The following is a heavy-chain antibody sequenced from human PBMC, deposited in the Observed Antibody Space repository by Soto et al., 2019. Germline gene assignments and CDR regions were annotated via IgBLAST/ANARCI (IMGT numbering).Heavy chain of an antibody. D-gene: IGHD3-10*02. Sequence: GESLTISCEASGFTISECSMNWVRQAPGKGLEWLAYITIRTGNVLYADSVRGRFTISADNAENSVILQMNSLRDEDSAVYFCVRGRDLYRDMFHADLWGQGTLVTVSS. CDR2: ITIRTGNV. CDR1: GFTISECS. J-gene: IGHJ4*01. CDR3: VRGRDLYRDMFHADL. V-gene: IGHV3-48*02.